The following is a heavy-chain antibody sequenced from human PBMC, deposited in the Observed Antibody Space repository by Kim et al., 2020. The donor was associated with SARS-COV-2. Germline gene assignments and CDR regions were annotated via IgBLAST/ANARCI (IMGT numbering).Heavy chain of an antibody. J-gene: IGHJ3*02. Sequence: GGSLRLSCAASGFTFSSYGMHWVRQAPGKGLEWVAVIWYDGSNKYYADSVKGRFTISRDNSKNTLYLQMNSLRAEDTAVYYCAKDLYPLSSGDYQFDAFDIWGQGAMVTVSS. CDR1: GFTFSSYG. CDR2: IWYDGSNK. V-gene: IGHV3-33*06. CDR3: AKDLYPLSSGDYQFDAFDI. D-gene: IGHD4-17*01.